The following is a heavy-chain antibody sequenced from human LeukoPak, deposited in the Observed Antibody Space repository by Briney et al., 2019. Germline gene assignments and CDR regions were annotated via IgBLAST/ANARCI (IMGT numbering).Heavy chain of an antibody. CDR2: ITPIFGTA. Sequence: SVTVSCKASGGTFSRFTISWMRQAPGQGFEWMGGITPIFGTANFAQKFQGRVSITADESTSTAFMELSSLRSEDTAVYYCAREWGLESSGYYYAYWGQGTLVTVSS. CDR3: AREWGLESSGYYYAY. V-gene: IGHV1-69*13. CDR1: GGTFSRFT. J-gene: IGHJ4*02. D-gene: IGHD3-22*01.